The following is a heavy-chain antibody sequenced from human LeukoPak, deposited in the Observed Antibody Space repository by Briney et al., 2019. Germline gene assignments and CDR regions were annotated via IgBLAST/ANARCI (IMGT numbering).Heavy chain of an antibody. CDR1: PLTFTTYS. CDR3: ARENDFWSGYPSDY. J-gene: IGHJ4*02. D-gene: IGHD3-3*01. V-gene: IGHV3-21*01. CDR2: IMSSSSYI. Sequence: GGSLRLSCAATPLTFTTYSMHCVRQAPGKGLEWVSSIMSSSSYIHYADSVKGRFTISRDNAKNSLYLKMSSLRAEDTDVYYCARENDFWSGYPSDYWGQGTQVTVSS.